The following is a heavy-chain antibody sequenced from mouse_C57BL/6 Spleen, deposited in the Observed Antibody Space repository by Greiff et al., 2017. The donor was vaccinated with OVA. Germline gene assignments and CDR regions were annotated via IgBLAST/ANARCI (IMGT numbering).Heavy chain of an antibody. CDR1: GFNIKDDY. J-gene: IGHJ3*01. Sequence: DVKLQESGAELVRPGASVKLSCTASGFNIKDDYMHWVKQRPEQGLEWIGWIDPENGDTEYASKFQGKATITADTSSNTAYLQLSSLTSEDTAVYYCSYYYGSKAWFAYWGQGTLVTVSA. V-gene: IGHV14-4*01. CDR3: SYYYGSKAWFAY. CDR2: IDPENGDT. D-gene: IGHD1-1*01.